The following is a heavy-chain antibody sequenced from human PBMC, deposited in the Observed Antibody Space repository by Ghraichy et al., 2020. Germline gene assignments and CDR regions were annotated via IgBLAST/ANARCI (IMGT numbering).Heavy chain of an antibody. V-gene: IGHV5-51*01. Sequence: GESLNISCKGSGYSFSNYWIAWVRQMPGKGLEWMGIIYPPDSDTRYSPSFQGQVTISVDKSINTAYLQWRRLKASDTAIYYCTRVIRNWFDPWGQGTAVTVSS. CDR2: IYPPDSDT. J-gene: IGHJ5*02. CDR1: GYSFSNYW. CDR3: TRVIRNWFDP.